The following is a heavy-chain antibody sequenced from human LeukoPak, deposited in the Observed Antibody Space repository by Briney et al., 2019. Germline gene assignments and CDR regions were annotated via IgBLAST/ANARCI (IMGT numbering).Heavy chain of an antibody. Sequence: ASVKVSCKASGYTFTSYDINWVRQATGQGLEWMGWMNPNSGNTGYAQKFQGRVTITRNTSISTAYMELSSLRSEDTAVYYCARGGEVWFGELPQEDYWGQGTLVTVSS. CDR3: ARGGEVWFGELPQEDY. CDR1: GYTFTSYD. J-gene: IGHJ4*02. CDR2: MNPNSGNT. D-gene: IGHD3-10*01. V-gene: IGHV1-8*03.